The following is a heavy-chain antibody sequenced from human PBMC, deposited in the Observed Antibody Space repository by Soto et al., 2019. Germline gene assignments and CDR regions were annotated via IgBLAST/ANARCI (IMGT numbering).Heavy chain of an antibody. D-gene: IGHD1-20*01. CDR1: GASISVHSYY. Sequence: PSETLSLTCTVSGASISVHSYYWTWIRQPPGKGLEWIGSSYYSGTTYFNPSLKSRATISVDTSKNQFSLRLTSVTAADTAIYYCTRRYNWYENYFDPWGPGALVTVSS. J-gene: IGHJ5*02. CDR3: TRRYNWYENYFDP. V-gene: IGHV4-39*01. CDR2: SYYSGTT.